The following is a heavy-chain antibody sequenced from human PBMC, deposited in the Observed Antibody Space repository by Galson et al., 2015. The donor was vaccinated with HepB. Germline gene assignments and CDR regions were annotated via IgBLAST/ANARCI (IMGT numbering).Heavy chain of an antibody. J-gene: IGHJ4*02. CDR2: INAGNGNT. D-gene: IGHD4-17*01. V-gene: IGHV1-3*01. Sequence: SVKVSCKASGYTFTSHPMHWARQAPGQRLEWMGWINAGNGNTKYSEKFQGRVTISRDTSAGTAYMELSNLRSEDTAVYYCARGGEYFNYWGQGTLVTVSS. CDR1: GYTFTSHP. CDR3: ARGGEYFNY.